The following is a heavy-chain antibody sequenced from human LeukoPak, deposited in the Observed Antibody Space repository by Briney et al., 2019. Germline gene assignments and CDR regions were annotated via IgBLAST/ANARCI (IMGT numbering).Heavy chain of an antibody. Sequence: GESLKISCRGSGYIFSNFWIGWVRQMPGKGLEWMGIIYPGDSDTRYSPSFQGQVTISADKSISTTYLQWSSLKASDTAMYYCARLTWELHLGWFDPWGQGTLVTVSS. CDR2: IYPGDSDT. D-gene: IGHD1-26*01. CDR3: ARLTWELHLGWFDP. CDR1: GYIFSNFW. V-gene: IGHV5-51*01. J-gene: IGHJ5*02.